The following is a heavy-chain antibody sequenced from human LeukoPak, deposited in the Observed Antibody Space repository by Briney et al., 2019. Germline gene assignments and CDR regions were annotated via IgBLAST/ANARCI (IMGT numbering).Heavy chain of an antibody. CDR2: IYYSGST. CDR3: ARRYCSGGSCYSSFDY. D-gene: IGHD2-15*01. J-gene: IGHJ4*02. Sequence: PSETLSLTCTVPGGSISSYYWSWIRQPTAKGLEWIGYIYYSGSTNYNPSLKSRVTISVDTSKNQFSLKLSSATAADTAVYYCARRYCSGGSCYSSFDYWGQGSLVTVSS. V-gene: IGHV4-59*08. CDR1: GGSISSYY.